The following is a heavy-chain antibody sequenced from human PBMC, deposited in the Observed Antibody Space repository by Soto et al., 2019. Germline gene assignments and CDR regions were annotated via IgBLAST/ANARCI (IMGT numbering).Heavy chain of an antibody. CDR2: IYTSGST. CDR1: GGSISSYY. CDR3: ARACSSNSCYDVFDY. D-gene: IGHD2-2*01. Sequence: ETLSLTCTGSGGSISSYYWSWIRQPAGKGLEWIGRIYTSGSTNYNPSLKSRVTMSVDTSKNQFSLKLSSVTAADTAVYYCARACSSNSCYDVFDYWGQGTLVTVSS. V-gene: IGHV4-4*07. J-gene: IGHJ4*02.